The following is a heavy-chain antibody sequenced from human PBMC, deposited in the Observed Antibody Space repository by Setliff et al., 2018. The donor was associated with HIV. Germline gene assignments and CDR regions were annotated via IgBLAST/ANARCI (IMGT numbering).Heavy chain of an antibody. D-gene: IGHD7-27*01. CDR1: GFTFSNAW. J-gene: IGHJ3*02. CDR2: IKSRVDGETT. V-gene: IGHV3-15*01. CDR3: ILLGMHGAFDI. Sequence: LSCAAAGFTFSNAWMSWVRQAPGKGLEWVGRIKSRVDGETTAYAAPLKGRFTISRDDSKNTLYLQMDSLSTEDTAVYYCILLGMHGAFDIWGQGTMVTVSS.